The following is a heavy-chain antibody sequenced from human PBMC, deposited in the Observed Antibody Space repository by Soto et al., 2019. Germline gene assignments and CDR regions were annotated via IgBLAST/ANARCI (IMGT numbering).Heavy chain of an antibody. J-gene: IGHJ5*02. CDR1: GDSVSSNTAS. D-gene: IGHD5-12*01. CDR3: AKGDNLGPKTGYAFDP. CDR2: TYFRSKWYN. Sequence: PSQTLSLTCALSGDSVSSNTASWKWIRQSPSRGLEWLGRTYFRSKWYNDYAVSVKSRIIINPDTSNNQFSLQLNSVTPEDTAVYFCAKGDNLGPKTGYAFDPWGQGIMVTVSS. V-gene: IGHV6-1*01.